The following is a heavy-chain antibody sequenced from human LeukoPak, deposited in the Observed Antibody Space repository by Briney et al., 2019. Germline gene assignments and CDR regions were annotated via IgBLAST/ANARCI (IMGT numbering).Heavy chain of an antibody. CDR1: GGSISSYY. V-gene: IGHV4-4*07. CDR3: ARSPGYCSGGSCYWFDP. J-gene: IGHJ5*02. CDR2: IYTSGGT. Sequence: SETLSLTCTVSGGSISSYYWSWIRQPAGKGLEWIGRIYTSGGTNYNPSLKSRVTISVDKSKNQFSLKLSSVTAADTAVYYCARSPGYCSGGSCYWFDPWGQGTLVTVSS. D-gene: IGHD2-15*01.